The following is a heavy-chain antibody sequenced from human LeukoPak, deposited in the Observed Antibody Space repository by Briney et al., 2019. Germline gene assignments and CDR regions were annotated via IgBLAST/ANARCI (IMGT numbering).Heavy chain of an antibody. CDR3: ARDRSAVNWFDP. J-gene: IGHJ5*02. Sequence: ASVKVSCKASGYTFTGYYMHWVRQAPGQGLEWMGWINPNSGGTNYAQKFQGRVTMTRDTSISTAYMELSRLRSGDTAVYYCARDRSAVNWFDPWGQGTLVTVSS. CDR1: GYTFTGYY. V-gene: IGHV1-2*02. D-gene: IGHD4-17*01. CDR2: INPNSGGT.